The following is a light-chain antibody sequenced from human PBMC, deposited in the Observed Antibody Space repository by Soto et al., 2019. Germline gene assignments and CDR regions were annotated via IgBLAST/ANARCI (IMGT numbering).Light chain of an antibody. V-gene: IGKV4-1*01. J-gene: IGKJ4*01. CDR2: WAS. Sequence: DSVMTQSPDSLAVSLGERATINCKSSQSVLYSSNNKNYLAWYQQKPGQPPKLLIYWASTRESGVPDRFSGSRSGTDFTLTISSLQAEDVAVYYCQQYYSTPLTFGGGTKVEIK. CDR3: QQYYSTPLT. CDR1: QSVLYSSNNKNY.